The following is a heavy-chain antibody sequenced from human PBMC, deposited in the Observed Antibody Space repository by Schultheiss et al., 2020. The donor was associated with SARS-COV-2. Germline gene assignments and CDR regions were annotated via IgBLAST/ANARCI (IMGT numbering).Heavy chain of an antibody. D-gene: IGHD3-22*01. V-gene: IGHV4-59*12. CDR2: IYYSGST. CDR3: ARGQSSGYYDH. CDR1: GGSISSYY. J-gene: IGHJ4*02. Sequence: SETLSLTCTVSGGSISSYYWSWIRQPPGKGLEWIGYIYYSGSTYYNPSLKSLVTISVDTSKNQFSLKLSSVTAADTAVYYCARGQSSGYYDHWGQGTLVTVSS.